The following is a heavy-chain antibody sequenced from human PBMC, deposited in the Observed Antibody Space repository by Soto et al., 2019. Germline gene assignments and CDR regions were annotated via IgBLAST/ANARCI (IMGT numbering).Heavy chain of an antibody. Sequence: QVQLQESGPGLVKPSQTLSLTCTVSGGSSSSGGYYWSWIRQHPGKGLEWIGYIYYSGSTYYNPSLKSRVTISVDTSKNQFSLKLSSVTAADTAVYYCARYCSGGSCFGYWYFDLWGRGTLVTVSS. CDR3: ARYCSGGSCFGYWYFDL. CDR1: GGSSSSGGYY. J-gene: IGHJ2*01. CDR2: IYYSGST. D-gene: IGHD2-15*01. V-gene: IGHV4-31*03.